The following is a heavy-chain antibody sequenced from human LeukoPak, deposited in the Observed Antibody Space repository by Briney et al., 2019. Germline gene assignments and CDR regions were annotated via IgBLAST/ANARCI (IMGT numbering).Heavy chain of an antibody. CDR2: IKEDGSEK. V-gene: IGHV3-7*01. J-gene: IGHJ5*02. CDR3: ATEGRMPSTTPALNWFDP. D-gene: IGHD1-7*01. Sequence: GGSLRLSCAVSGFTFSTHWMSWVRQAPGKGLEWVANIKEDGSEKYYVDSVKGRFAISRDNAKNSLYLQMNSLRAEDTAVYYCATEGRMPSTTPALNWFDPWGQGTLVTVSS. CDR1: GFTFSTHW.